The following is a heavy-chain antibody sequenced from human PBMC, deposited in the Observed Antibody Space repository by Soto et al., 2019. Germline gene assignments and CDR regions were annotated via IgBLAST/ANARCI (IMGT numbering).Heavy chain of an antibody. CDR3: ARDRGYYDSSGYLKAFDI. J-gene: IGHJ3*02. CDR1: GGSVSSGSYY. D-gene: IGHD3-22*01. CDR2: IYYSGST. Sequence: ASETLSLTCTVSGGSVSSGSYYWSWIRQPPGKGLEWIGYIYYSGSTNYNSSLKSRVTISVDTSKNQFSLKLTSVTAADTAVYYCARDRGYYDSSGYLKAFDIWGQGTMVTVS. V-gene: IGHV4-61*01.